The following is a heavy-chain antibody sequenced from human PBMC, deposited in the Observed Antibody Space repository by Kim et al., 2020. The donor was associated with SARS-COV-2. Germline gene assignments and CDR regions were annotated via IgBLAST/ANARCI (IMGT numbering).Heavy chain of an antibody. CDR2: ISGSGGST. CDR3: AKDERGYSGYDYVYYYYGMDV. CDR1: GFTFRSYA. V-gene: IGHV3-23*01. D-gene: IGHD5-12*01. J-gene: IGHJ6*02. Sequence: GGSLRLSCAASGFTFRSYAMNWVRQAPGKGLEWVSAISGSGGSTNYADSVKGRFTISRDNSKNTLYLQMNSLRAEDTAVYYCAKDERGYSGYDYVYYYYGMDVCGQGTTVTVSS.